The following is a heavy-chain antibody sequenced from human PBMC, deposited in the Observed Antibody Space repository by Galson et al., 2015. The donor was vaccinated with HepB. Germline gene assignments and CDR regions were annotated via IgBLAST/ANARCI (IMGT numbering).Heavy chain of an antibody. CDR1: GGTFSSYA. Sequence: SVKVSCKASGGTFSSYAISWVRQAPGQGLEWMGGIIPIFGTANYAQKFQGRVTITADESTSTAYMELSSLRSEDTAVYYCARAYYYDSSGYYQHSQYYFDYWGQGTLVTVSS. CDR2: IIPIFGTA. D-gene: IGHD3-22*01. CDR3: ARAYYYDSSGYYQHSQYYFDY. V-gene: IGHV1-69*13. J-gene: IGHJ4*02.